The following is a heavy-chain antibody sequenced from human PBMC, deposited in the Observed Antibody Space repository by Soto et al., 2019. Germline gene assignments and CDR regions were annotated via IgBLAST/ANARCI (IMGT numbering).Heavy chain of an antibody. CDR1: GGTSTIYT. CDR3: ARDRLRGYDSSGFYS. D-gene: IGHD3-22*01. Sequence: ASVKVSCKASGGTSTIYTITWVRQAPGQGLAWLGRIVPLLGITNFAQKFEDRVTMTTATSTNTVFLELRSLKSDDTAIYYCARDRLRGYDSSGFYSWGQGTMVTVSS. J-gene: IGHJ4*02. V-gene: IGHV1-18*01. CDR2: IVPLLGIT.